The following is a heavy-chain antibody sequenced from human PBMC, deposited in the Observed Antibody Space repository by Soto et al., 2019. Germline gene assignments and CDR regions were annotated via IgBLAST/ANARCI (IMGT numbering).Heavy chain of an antibody. CDR1: GFAFSNYE. J-gene: IGHJ4*02. D-gene: IGHD1-26*01. CDR3: ARESFSASPNFFDY. V-gene: IGHV3-48*03. CDR2: ISLSGSTI. Sequence: PGGSLRLSCAASGFAFSNYEMNWVRQAPGKGLEWVSYISLSGSTIYYADSVKGRFTISRDDAKDSLYLEMDSLRADDTAVYYCARESFSASPNFFDYWGQGTLVTASS.